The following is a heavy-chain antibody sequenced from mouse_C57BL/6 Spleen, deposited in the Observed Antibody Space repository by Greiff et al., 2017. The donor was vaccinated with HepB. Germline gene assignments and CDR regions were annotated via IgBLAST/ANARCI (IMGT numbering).Heavy chain of an antibody. V-gene: IGHV5-17*01. CDR3: ASTTAQATAWFAY. CDR1: GFTFSDYG. J-gene: IGHJ3*01. Sequence: EVMLVESGGGLVKPGGSLKLSCAASGFTFSDYGMHWVRQAPEKGLEWVAYISSGSSTIYYADTVKGRFTISRDNAKNTLFLQMTSLRSEDTAMYYYASTTAQATAWFAYWGQGTLVTVSA. CDR2: ISSGSSTI. D-gene: IGHD3-2*02.